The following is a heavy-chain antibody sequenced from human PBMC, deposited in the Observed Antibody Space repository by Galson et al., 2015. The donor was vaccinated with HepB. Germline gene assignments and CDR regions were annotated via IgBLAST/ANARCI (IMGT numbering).Heavy chain of an antibody. CDR3: ARGGNTMIVVVPLDY. V-gene: IGHV3-30-3*01. CDR2: ISYDGSNK. CDR1: GFAFSSYA. D-gene: IGHD3-22*01. Sequence: SLRLSCAASGFAFSSYAMHWVRQAPGKGLEWVAVISYDGSNKYYADSVKGRFTISRDNSKNTLYLQMNSLRAEDTAVYYCARGGNTMIVVVPLDYWGQGTLVTVSS. J-gene: IGHJ4*02.